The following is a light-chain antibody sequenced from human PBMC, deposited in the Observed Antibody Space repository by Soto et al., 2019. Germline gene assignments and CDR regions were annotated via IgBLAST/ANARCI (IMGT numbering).Light chain of an antibody. J-gene: IGLJ2*01. V-gene: IGLV6-57*04. CDR3: QSYDSRVV. Sequence: NFMLTQPHSVSESPGKTVTISCTHSSGSIASNYVQWYQQRPGSAPPTVIYEDNQRPSGVPDRFSGSIDSSSNPASPTLSGLKAEDEDDYSCQSYDSRVVFGGGTKLTVL. CDR2: EDN. CDR1: SGSIASNY.